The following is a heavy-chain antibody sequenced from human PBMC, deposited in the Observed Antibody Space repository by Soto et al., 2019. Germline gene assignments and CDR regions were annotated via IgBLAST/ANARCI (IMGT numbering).Heavy chain of an antibody. D-gene: IGHD3-3*01. CDR1: GYTLTELS. CDR3: ATVPNGLEWLFLLDY. V-gene: IGHV1-24*01. Sequence: ASVKVSCKVSGYTLTELSMHWVRQAPGKGLEWMGGFDPEDGETIYAQKFQGRVTMTEDTSTDTAYMELSSLRSEDTAVYYCATVPNGLEWLFLLDYWGQGTLVTVSS. J-gene: IGHJ4*02. CDR2: FDPEDGET.